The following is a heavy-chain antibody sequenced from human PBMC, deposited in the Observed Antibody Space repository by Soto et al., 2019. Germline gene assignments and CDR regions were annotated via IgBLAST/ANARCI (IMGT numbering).Heavy chain of an antibody. CDR1: GFTLSSYG. D-gene: IGHD6-19*01. Sequence: QIQLVQSGGGGVQPGRSLRLSCAASGFTLSSYGMHWVRQAPGKGLEWVAAISYDGRNKWYMDSLEGRFTVSRDNSESTVFLQVAGLRPEDTAMYFCAEDRAHLAVAAIAGGGGAFDAWGQGTMVTVSS. CDR2: ISYDGRNK. J-gene: IGHJ3*01. CDR3: AEDRAHLAVAAIAGGGGAFDA. V-gene: IGHV3-30*05.